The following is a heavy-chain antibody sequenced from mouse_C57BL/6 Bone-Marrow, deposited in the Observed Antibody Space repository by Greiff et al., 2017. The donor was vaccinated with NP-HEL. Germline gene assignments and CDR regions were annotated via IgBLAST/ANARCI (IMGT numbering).Heavy chain of an antibody. CDR2: IDPENGDT. CDR1: GFNIKDDY. CDR3: TTLYDGYYSSWFAY. Sequence: EVQLVESGAELVRPGASVKLSCTASGFNIKDDYMHWVKQRPEQGLEWIGWIDPENGDTEYASKFQGKATITADTSSNTAYLQLSSLTSEDTAVYYCTTLYDGYYSSWFAYWGQGTLVTVSA. V-gene: IGHV14-4*01. J-gene: IGHJ3*01. D-gene: IGHD2-3*01.